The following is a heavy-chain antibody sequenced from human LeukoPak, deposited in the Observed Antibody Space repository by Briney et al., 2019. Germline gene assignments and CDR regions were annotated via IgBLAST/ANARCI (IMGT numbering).Heavy chain of an antibody. CDR2: IYTSGST. V-gene: IGHV4-4*07. CDR3: ARSPVVVPAAIDY. J-gene: IGHJ4*02. D-gene: IGHD2-2*01. CDR1: GGSISSYY. Sequence: SETLSLTCSVSGGSISSYYWSWIRQPAGKGLDSIGRIYTSGSTNYNPSLKSRVTISVDKSKNQFSLKLSSVTAADTAVYYCARSPVVVPAAIDYWGQGTLVTVSS.